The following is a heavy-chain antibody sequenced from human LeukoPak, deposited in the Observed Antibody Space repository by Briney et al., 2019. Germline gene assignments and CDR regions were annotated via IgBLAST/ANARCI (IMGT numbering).Heavy chain of an antibody. CDR1: GGSISSYY. J-gene: IGHJ4*02. Sequence: SETLSLTCTVSGGSISSYYWSWIRQPPGKGLEWIGYIYYSGSTNYNPSLKSRVTVSVDTSKNQFSLKLSSVTAADTAVYYCARSGGYSAYASVWGQGTLVTVSS. D-gene: IGHD5-12*01. CDR2: IYYSGST. CDR3: ARSGGYSAYASV. V-gene: IGHV4-59*01.